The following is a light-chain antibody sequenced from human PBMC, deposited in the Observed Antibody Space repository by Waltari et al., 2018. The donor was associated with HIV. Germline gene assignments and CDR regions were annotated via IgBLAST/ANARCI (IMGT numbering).Light chain of an antibody. J-gene: IGLJ2*01. CDR3: ATLDDSLNGPV. Sequence: QPVFPQPPSVSGTPGQRVTISCSGSSSNIGDKAVRWYQQFPGTAPKLRIYSNNQRPSGVPDRFSGSKSGTSASVAISGLQSEDEADYYCATLDDSLNGPVFGGGTKVTVL. V-gene: IGLV1-44*01. CDR2: SNN. CDR1: SSNIGDKA.